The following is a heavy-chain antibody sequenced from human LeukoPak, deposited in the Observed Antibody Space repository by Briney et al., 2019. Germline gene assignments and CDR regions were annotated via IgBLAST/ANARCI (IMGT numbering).Heavy chain of an antibody. Sequence: GGSLGLSCAASGFTSNNYAMSWVRQAPGKGLEWVSTIIGSAVNTYYADSVKGRFTISRDDSKNTVYLQMNSLRAEDTAVYSCAKYTSGTSYRGLDQWGQGTLVTVSS. J-gene: IGHJ4*02. CDR2: IIGSAVNT. V-gene: IGHV3-23*01. CDR1: GFTSNNYA. D-gene: IGHD3-10*01. CDR3: AKYTSGTSYRGLDQ.